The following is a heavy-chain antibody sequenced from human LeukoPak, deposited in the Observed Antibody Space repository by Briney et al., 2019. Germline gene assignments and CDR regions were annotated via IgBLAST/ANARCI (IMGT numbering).Heavy chain of an antibody. Sequence: SETLSLTCTVSGGSISSYYWSWIRQPAGKGLEWIGRIYTSGSTNYNPSLKSRVTMSVDTSKNQFSLKLSSVTAADAAVYYCARDATDPQLSLFDYWGRGTLVTVSS. J-gene: IGHJ4*02. CDR2: IYTSGST. CDR1: GGSISSYY. CDR3: ARDATDPQLSLFDY. D-gene: IGHD3-16*02. V-gene: IGHV4-4*07.